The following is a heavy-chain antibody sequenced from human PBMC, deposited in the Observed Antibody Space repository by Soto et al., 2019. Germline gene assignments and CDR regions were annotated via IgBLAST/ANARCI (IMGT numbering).Heavy chain of an antibody. CDR3: VRETPPAY. CDR1: GFTFSTYS. Sequence: PGGSLRLYSAASGFTFSTYSMTRVRQAPGNGLGEVLYISDSSHNIYYDDYVKGRFTISRDNAKNSLYLQMNSLRDEDTAVYYCVRETPPAYWGQGP. J-gene: IGHJ4*02. V-gene: IGHV3-48*02. CDR2: ISDSSHNI.